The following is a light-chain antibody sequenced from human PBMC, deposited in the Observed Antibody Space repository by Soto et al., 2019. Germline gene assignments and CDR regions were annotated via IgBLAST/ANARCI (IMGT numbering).Light chain of an antibody. CDR2: GDN. Sequence: QSVLSQPPSVSGAPGQRVTIPCTGSSSNIGSYYDVHWYQQLPGTVPKLLIYGDNNRPSGVPDRFSGSKSGTSASLAITGLHAEDEADYYCQSYDSSLSHVVFGGGTKLTVL. V-gene: IGLV1-40*01. CDR3: QSYDSSLSHVV. J-gene: IGLJ2*01. CDR1: SSNIGSYYD.